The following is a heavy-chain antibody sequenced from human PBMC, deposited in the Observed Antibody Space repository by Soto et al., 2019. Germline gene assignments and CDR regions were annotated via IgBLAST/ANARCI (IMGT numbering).Heavy chain of an antibody. J-gene: IGHJ5*02. CDR3: ARTAGITYGWLDH. V-gene: IGHV1-18*01. CDR1: GYTVTCYG. D-gene: IGHD3-10*01. CDR2: ISAYNGNT. Sequence: ASLNVSCEASGYTVTCYGLSSVRQAPGQGLEWMGWISAYNGNTNYAQKLQGRVTMTTDTSTSTAYMELRSLRSDDTAVYYCARTAGITYGWLDHWGQGTMATVSS.